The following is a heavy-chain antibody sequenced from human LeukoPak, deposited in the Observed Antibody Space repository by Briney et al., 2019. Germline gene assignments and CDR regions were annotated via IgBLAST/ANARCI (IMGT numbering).Heavy chain of an antibody. CDR2: INSSSSYI. D-gene: IGHD3-3*01. CDR3: AREFTIFGVVPPPFVDY. Sequence: GGSLRLSCAASGFTFSSYSMNWVRQAPGKGLEWVSSINSSSSYIYYADSVKGRFTISRDNAKNSLYLQMNSLRAEDTAVYYCAREFTIFGVVPPPFVDYWGHGTLVIVSS. CDR1: GFTFSSYS. J-gene: IGHJ4*01. V-gene: IGHV3-21*01.